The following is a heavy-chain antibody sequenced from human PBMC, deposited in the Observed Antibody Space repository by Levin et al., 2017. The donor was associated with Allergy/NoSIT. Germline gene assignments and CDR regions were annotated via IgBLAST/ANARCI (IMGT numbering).Heavy chain of an antibody. J-gene: IGHJ4*02. CDR3: AKDKLSHAPSGIDY. Sequence: GGSLRLSYAASGFIFDDYAMHWVRQAPGKGLEWVSLVSWDGGSAYYADSVKGRFTISRDNSKNSLYLQMHTLRAEDTALYYCAKDKLSHAPSGIDYWGQGTLVTVSS. V-gene: IGHV3-43D*03. D-gene: IGHD3-10*01. CDR1: GFIFDDYA. CDR2: VSWDGGSA.